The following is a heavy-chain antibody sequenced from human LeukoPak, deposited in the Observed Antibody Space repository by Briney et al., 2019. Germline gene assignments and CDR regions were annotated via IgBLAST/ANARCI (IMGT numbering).Heavy chain of an antibody. Sequence: PSETLSLTCAVYGGSFSGYYWIWIRQPPGKGLEWIGEINHSGSTNYNTSLKSRVTISVDTSKNQFSLKLSSVTAADKAVYYCARSLFEWVPGDWGQGTLVTVSS. CDR2: INHSGST. CDR3: ARSLFEWVPGD. D-gene: IGHD1-26*01. CDR1: GGSFSGYY. J-gene: IGHJ4*02. V-gene: IGHV4-34*01.